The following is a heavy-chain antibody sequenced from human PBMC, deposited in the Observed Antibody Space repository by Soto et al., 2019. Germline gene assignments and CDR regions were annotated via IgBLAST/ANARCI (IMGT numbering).Heavy chain of an antibody. V-gene: IGHV4-39*07. Sequence: SETLSLTCTVSGGSISSSSYYWGWIRQPPGKGLEWIGSIYYSGSTYHNPSLTSRVTISIDTSKNQFSLKLSSVTAADTAVYPCATPRTLLGLGESLYPYPCLDPWGKGPLVTVSS. CDR1: GGSISSSSYY. D-gene: IGHD3-10*01. J-gene: IGHJ5*02. CDR3: ATPRTLLGLGESLYPYPCLDP. CDR2: IYYSGST.